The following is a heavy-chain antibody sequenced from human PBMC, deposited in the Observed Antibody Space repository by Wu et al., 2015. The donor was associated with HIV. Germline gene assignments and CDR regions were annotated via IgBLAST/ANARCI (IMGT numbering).Heavy chain of an antibody. Sequence: QVQVVQSGAEMKKPGSSVKVSCKASGGPYTRYAISWVRQAPGQGLEWMGGIIPIFGTTNYAQKFQGRVTMTRDTSISTAYMELSRLRSDDTAVYYCMVRGFIITEYYFDYWGQGTLVTVSS. J-gene: IGHJ4*02. D-gene: IGHD3-10*01. CDR2: IIPIFGTT. CDR3: MVRGFIITEYYFDY. CDR1: GGPYTRYA. V-gene: IGHV1-69*05.